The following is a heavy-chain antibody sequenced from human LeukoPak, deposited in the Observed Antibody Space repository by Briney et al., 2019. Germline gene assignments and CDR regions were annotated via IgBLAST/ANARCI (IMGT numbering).Heavy chain of an antibody. CDR1: GGSISSGGYY. CDR2: IYHSGST. J-gene: IGHJ5*02. D-gene: IGHD5-24*01. V-gene: IGHV4-30-2*02. CDR3: ARHTAEKYNWFDR. Sequence: TSQTLSLTCTVSGGSISSGGYYWSWIRQPPGKGLEWIGYIYHSGSTYYNPSLKSRVTISVDTSKNQFSLKLSSVTAADTAVYYCARHTAEKYNWFDRWGQGTLVTVSS.